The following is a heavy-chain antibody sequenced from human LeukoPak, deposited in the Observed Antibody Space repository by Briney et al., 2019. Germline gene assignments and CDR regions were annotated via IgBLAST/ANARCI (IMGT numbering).Heavy chain of an antibody. CDR3: AGNPYYYDSSGYYIDS. Sequence: SETLSLTCAVSGYSISSGYYWGWIRQPPGKGLEWIGSIYHSGSTYYNPSLKSRVTISVDTSKNQFSLKLSSVTAADTAVYYCAGNPYYYDSSGYYIDSWGQGTLVTVSS. CDR1: GYSISSGYY. J-gene: IGHJ4*02. D-gene: IGHD3-22*01. V-gene: IGHV4-38-2*01. CDR2: IYHSGST.